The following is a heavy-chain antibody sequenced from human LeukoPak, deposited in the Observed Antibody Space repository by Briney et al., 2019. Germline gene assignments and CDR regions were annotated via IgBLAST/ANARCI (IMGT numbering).Heavy chain of an antibody. V-gene: IGHV3-23*01. Sequence: GGSLRLSCGASGLTVSSYGMSWVRQAPGKGLEWVSTIIGSAVNTYYADSVKGRFTISRDDSKNTVYLQMNSMRAEVTAVYSCAKYTSGTSYRGLDQWGQGTLVTVSS. D-gene: IGHD3-10*01. CDR3: AKYTSGTSYRGLDQ. CDR2: IIGSAVNT. CDR1: GLTVSSYG. J-gene: IGHJ4*02.